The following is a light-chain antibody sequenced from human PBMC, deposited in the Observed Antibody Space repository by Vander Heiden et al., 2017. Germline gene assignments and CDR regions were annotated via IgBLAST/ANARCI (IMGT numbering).Light chain of an antibody. V-gene: IGLV1-40*01. J-gene: IGLJ1*01. Sequence: QSVLTHPPSVSGAPGQRVTISCTGSSSNIGAGYDVHWYQQLPGTAPNLLIYGNNNRPSGVPDRFSGSKSGTSASLAITGLQAEDEADYYCQSYDSSLSGSGVFGTGTKVTVL. CDR2: GNN. CDR3: QSYDSSLSGSGV. CDR1: SSNIGAGYD.